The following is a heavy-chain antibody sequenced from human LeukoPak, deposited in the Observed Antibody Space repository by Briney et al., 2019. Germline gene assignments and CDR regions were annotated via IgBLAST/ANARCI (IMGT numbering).Heavy chain of an antibody. V-gene: IGHV3-30*04. CDR1: EFTFSSYA. D-gene: IGHD4-17*01. CDR2: ISYDGKNK. J-gene: IGHJ6*02. Sequence: GGSLRLSCAASEFTFSSYAMYWVRQAPGKGLEWVSGISYDGKNKYHADSVKGRFTISRDNSENTLFLQLNSLRPEDTAVYYCARGFPYDDTTEGYYYGMDVWGRGTTVTVSS. CDR3: ARGFPYDDTTEGYYYGMDV.